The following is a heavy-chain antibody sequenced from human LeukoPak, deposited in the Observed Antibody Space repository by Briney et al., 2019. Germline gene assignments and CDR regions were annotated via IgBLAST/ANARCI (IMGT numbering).Heavy chain of an antibody. D-gene: IGHD1-1*01. CDR1: GGSISPYC. CDR3: ARVKMSRDNVYYYYYLDV. J-gene: IGHJ6*03. CDR2: ILYSGGT. Sequence: SETLSLTCTVSGGSISPYCWNWIRQPPGKGLEWIGHILYSGGTTYNPSLKSRVTISIDKSKNQFSLNLTSVTATDTAVYYCARVKMSRDNVYYYYYLDVWGKGTTVTVSS. V-gene: IGHV4-59*01.